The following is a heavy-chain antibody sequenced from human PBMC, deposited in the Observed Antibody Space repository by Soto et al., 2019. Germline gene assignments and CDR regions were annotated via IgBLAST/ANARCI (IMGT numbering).Heavy chain of an antibody. V-gene: IGHV3-30-3*01. Sequence: QVQLVESGGGVVQPGRSLRLSCAASGFTFSSYAMHWARQAPDKGLERVAVIYYDGSNKYYVDSVKGRFTISRDKTKNTLYLQMNSLRSEDTVVYYCARFGQGLSSGYWSQGTLITVTS. CDR3: ARFGQGLSSGY. CDR1: GFTFSSYA. J-gene: IGHJ4*02. CDR2: IYYDGSNK. D-gene: IGHD6-19*01.